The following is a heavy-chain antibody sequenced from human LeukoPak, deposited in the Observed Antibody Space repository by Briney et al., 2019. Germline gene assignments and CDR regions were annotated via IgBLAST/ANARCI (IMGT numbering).Heavy chain of an antibody. CDR3: ARVLLSNYDFWSGYSNWFDP. Sequence: PSQTLSLTCTVSGGSISSGDYYWSWIRQPPGKGLEWIGYIYYSGSTNYNPSLKSRVTISVDTSKNQFSLKPSSVTAADTAVYYCARVLLSNYDFWSGYSNWFDPWGQGTLVTVSS. V-gene: IGHV4-61*08. CDR1: GGSISSGDYY. CDR2: IYYSGST. J-gene: IGHJ5*02. D-gene: IGHD3-3*01.